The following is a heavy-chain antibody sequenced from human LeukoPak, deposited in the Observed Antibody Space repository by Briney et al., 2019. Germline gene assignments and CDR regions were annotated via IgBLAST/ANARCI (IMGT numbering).Heavy chain of an antibody. V-gene: IGHV4-34*01. CDR1: GGSFSGYY. CDR2: INHSGST. CDR3: ARQADYYYDSSGYYFGY. Sequence: PSETLSLTCAVYGGSFSGYYWSWIRQPPGKGLEWIGEINHSGSTNYNPSLKSRVTISVDTSKNQFSLKLSSVTAADTAVYYCARQADYYYDSSGYYFGYWGQGTLVTVSS. J-gene: IGHJ4*02. D-gene: IGHD3-22*01.